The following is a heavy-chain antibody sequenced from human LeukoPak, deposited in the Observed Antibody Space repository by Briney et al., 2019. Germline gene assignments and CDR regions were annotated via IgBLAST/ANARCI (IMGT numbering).Heavy chain of an antibody. CDR2: ISSSSSYI. V-gene: IGHV3-21*01. J-gene: IGHJ5*02. Sequence: GGSLRLSCAASGFTFSSYSMNWVRQAPGKGLEWVSSISSSSSYIYYADSVKGRFTISRDNAKNSPYLQMNSLRAEDTAVYYCARGGVPAAVYGNWFDPWGQGTLVTVSS. D-gene: IGHD2-2*01. CDR3: ARGGVPAAVYGNWFDP. CDR1: GFTFSSYS.